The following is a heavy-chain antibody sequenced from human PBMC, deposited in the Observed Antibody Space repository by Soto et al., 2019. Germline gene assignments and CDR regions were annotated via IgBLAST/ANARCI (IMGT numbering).Heavy chain of an antibody. CDR2: ISWNSGSI. J-gene: IGHJ6*02. CDR3: GKDADTAMVYGMDV. Sequence: EVQLVESGGGLVQPGRSLRLSCAASGFTFDDYAMHWVRQAPGKGLEWVSGISWNSGSIGYADSVKGRFTIFRDNAKNSLDLQKNKLRAEDKALVYCGKDADTAMVYGMDVWGQGTTVTVSS. V-gene: IGHV3-9*01. CDR1: GFTFDDYA. D-gene: IGHD5-18*01.